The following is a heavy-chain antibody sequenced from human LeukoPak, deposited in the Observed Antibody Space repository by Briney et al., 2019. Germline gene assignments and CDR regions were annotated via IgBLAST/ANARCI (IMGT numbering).Heavy chain of an antibody. V-gene: IGHV1-18*01. J-gene: IGHJ6*02. CDR3: ARVSSSWYYYYYGMDV. D-gene: IGHD6-13*01. Sequence: SVTVSCKASVYTFTSYGISWVRQAPGQGLEGMGWISAYNGITNYAQKLQGRVTMTTDTSTSTAYMELRSLRSDDTAVYYCARVSSSWYYYYYGMDVWGQGTTVTVSS. CDR1: VYTFTSYG. CDR2: ISAYNGIT.